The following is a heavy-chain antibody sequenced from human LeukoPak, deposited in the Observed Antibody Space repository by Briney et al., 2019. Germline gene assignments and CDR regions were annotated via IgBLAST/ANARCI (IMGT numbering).Heavy chain of an antibody. J-gene: IGHJ5*02. V-gene: IGHV4-34*01. CDR2: INHSGST. D-gene: IGHD3-10*01. CDR3: ATTYYYGSGRPFDP. CDR1: GGSFSGYY. Sequence: SETLSLTCAVYGGSFSGYYWSWIRQPPGKGLEWIGEINHSGSTNYNPSLKSRVTISVDTSKNQFSLKLSSVTAADTAVYYCATTYYYGSGRPFDPWGQGTLVTVSS.